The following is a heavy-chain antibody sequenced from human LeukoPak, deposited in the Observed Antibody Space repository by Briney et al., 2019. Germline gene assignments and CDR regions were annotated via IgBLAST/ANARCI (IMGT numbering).Heavy chain of an antibody. D-gene: IGHD5-18*01. CDR3: AREGYSYGPLFDY. J-gene: IGHJ4*02. V-gene: IGHV1-69*13. Sequence: SVKVSCKASGGTFSSYAISWVRQAPGQGLEWMGGVIPIFGTANYAQKFQGRVTITADESTSTAYMELSSLRSEDTAVYYCAREGYSYGPLFDYWGQGTLVTVSS. CDR2: VIPIFGTA. CDR1: GGTFSSYA.